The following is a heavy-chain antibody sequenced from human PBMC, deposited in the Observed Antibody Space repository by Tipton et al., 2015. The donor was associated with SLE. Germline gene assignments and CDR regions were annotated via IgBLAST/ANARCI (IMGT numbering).Heavy chain of an antibody. CDR2: IYYSGST. CDR3: ARSSATGFYYMDV. V-gene: IGHV4-59*01. D-gene: IGHD3-10*01. Sequence: TLSLTCTVSGGSISSYYWSWIRQPPGKGLEWIGYIYYSGSTNYNPSLKSRVTISVDTSKNEFSLKLSSVTAADTAVYYCARSSATGFYYMDVRGKGTTVTVSS. CDR1: GGSISSYY. J-gene: IGHJ6*03.